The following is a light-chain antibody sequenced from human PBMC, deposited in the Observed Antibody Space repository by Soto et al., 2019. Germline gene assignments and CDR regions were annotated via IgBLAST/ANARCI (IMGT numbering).Light chain of an antibody. CDR3: SSYTSSSTYV. V-gene: IGLV2-14*01. Sequence: QSALTQPASVSGSPGQSITIACTGTSSDVGGYNYVSWYQQYPGKAPSLVISDVSNRPSGVSNRFSGSKSGNSASLTISGLQAEDEADYYCSSYTSSSTYVFGTGTQLTVL. J-gene: IGLJ1*01. CDR2: DVS. CDR1: SSDVGGYNY.